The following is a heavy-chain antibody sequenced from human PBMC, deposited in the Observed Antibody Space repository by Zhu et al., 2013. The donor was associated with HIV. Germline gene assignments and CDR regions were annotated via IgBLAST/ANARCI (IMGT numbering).Heavy chain of an antibody. CDR3: ARELRGNSNWFDP. D-gene: IGHD2-21*02. V-gene: IGHV1-69*01. CDR1: GGTFSSHA. Sequence: QVQLVQSGAEVKKPGSSVKVSCKASGGTFSSHAISWVRQAPGQGLEWMGGIIPIFGTANYAQKFQGRVTITADESTSTVYLDLSSLTFEDTAVYYCARELRGNSNWFDPWGQGTLVTVSS. CDR2: IIPIFGTA. J-gene: IGHJ5*02.